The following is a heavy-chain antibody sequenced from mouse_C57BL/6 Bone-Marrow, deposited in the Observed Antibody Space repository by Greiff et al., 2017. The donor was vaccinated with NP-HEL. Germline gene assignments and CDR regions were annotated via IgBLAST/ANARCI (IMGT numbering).Heavy chain of an antibody. CDR2: ISDGGSYT. CDR3: AREQEGYYYWYFDV. D-gene: IGHD1-1*01. J-gene: IGHJ1*03. CDR1: GFTFSSYA. Sequence: EVMLVESGGGLVKPGGSLKLSCAASGFTFSSYAMSWVRQTPEKRLEWVATISDGGSYTYYPDNVKGRFTISRDNAKNNLYLQMSHLKSEDTAMYYCAREQEGYYYWYFDVWGTGTTVTVSS. V-gene: IGHV5-4*01.